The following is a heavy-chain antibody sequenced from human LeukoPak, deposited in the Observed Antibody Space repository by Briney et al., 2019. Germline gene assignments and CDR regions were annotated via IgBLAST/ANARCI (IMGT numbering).Heavy chain of an antibody. J-gene: IGHJ3*02. Sequence: ASVKVSCKASGGTFSSYAISWVRQAPGQGLEWMGIINPAGGSTTYAQKFQGSRLTLTRDTSTSTVYMELSSLRSEDTAVYYCATGGSSWPRAFHIWGQGTIVAVSS. CDR2: INPAGGST. CDR1: GGTFSSYA. V-gene: IGHV1-46*01. D-gene: IGHD6-13*01. CDR3: ATGGSSWPRAFHI.